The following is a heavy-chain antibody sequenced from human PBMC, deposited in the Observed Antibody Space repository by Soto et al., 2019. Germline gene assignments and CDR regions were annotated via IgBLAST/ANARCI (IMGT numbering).Heavy chain of an antibody. V-gene: IGHV1-8*01. Sequence: ASVKVSCKASGYTFTSYDINWVRQATGQGLEWMGWMNPNSGNTGYAQKFQGRVTMTRNTYISTAYMELSSLRSEDTAVYYCARRPYSGSIKEPRFDYWGQGTLVTVSS. CDR3: ARRPYSGSIKEPRFDY. CDR1: GYTFTSYD. J-gene: IGHJ4*02. D-gene: IGHD6-6*01. CDR2: MNPNSGNT.